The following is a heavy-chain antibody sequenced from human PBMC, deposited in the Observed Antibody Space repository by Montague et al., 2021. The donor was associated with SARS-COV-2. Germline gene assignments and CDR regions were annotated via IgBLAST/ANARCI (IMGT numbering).Heavy chain of an antibody. D-gene: IGHD3-9*01. CDR1: GFSLSTIGVG. CDR2: IYWDDDK. V-gene: IGHV2-5*02. CDR3: AHSSGVDWLPRSWSDS. J-gene: IGHJ5*01. Sequence: PALVTPTPTLTLTCTFSGFSLSTIGVGVGWIRQPPGKALEWLALIYWDDDKRYSPFLRSRLTITKDTSKNQVVLTMTDMDPVDTATYFCAHSSGVDWLPRSWSDSWGQGTLVTVSS.